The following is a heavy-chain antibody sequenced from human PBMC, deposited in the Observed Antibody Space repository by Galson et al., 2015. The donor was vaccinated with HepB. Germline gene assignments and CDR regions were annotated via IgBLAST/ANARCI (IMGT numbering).Heavy chain of an antibody. CDR1: GFTLSDYY. V-gene: IGHV3-11*06. CDR2: ISSSSTYT. J-gene: IGHJ4*02. CDR3: ARDRQRSGYSSGTLGTLDY. D-gene: IGHD6-19*01. Sequence: SLRLSCAASGFTLSDYYMSWIRQAPGKGLEWVSCISSSSTYTNYADSVRGRFTISRDNAKNSLYLQMNSLRAEDTAVYYCARDRQRSGYSSGTLGTLDYWGQGTLVTVSS.